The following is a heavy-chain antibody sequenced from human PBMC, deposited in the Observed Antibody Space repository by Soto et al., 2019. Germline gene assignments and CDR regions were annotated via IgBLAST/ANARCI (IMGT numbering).Heavy chain of an antibody. CDR2: ISGSGGST. CDR1: GFTFSSYA. J-gene: IGHJ6*02. CDR3: AKDHRGYYDSSGYYRDYYYYYGMDV. Sequence: GGSLRLSCAASGFTFSSYAMSWVRQAPGKGLEWVSAISGSGGSTYYADSVKGRFTISRENSKNTLYLQMNSLRAEDTAVYYCAKDHRGYYDSSGYYRDYYYYYGMDVWGQGTTVTVSS. D-gene: IGHD3-22*01. V-gene: IGHV3-23*01.